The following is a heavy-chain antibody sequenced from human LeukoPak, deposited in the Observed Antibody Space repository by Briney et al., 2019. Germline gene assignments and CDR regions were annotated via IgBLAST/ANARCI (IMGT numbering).Heavy chain of an antibody. CDR3: ASRRPYSSSSFDY. Sequence: ASVKVSCMASGYTFTGHYMHWVRQAPGQGLEWMGWINPNSGGTNYAQKFQGRVTMTRDTSISTAYMELSRLRCDDTAVYYCASRRPYSSSSFDYWGQGTLVTVSS. V-gene: IGHV1-2*02. CDR2: INPNSGGT. CDR1: GYTFTGHY. D-gene: IGHD6-13*01. J-gene: IGHJ4*02.